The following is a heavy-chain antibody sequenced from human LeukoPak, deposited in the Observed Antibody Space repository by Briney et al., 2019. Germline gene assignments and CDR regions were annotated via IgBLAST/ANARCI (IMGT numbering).Heavy chain of an antibody. CDR3: ARGLVTMIVVVIPLGAFDY. J-gene: IGHJ4*02. CDR1: GFTFSSYA. CDR2: ISYDGSNK. V-gene: IGHV3-30-3*01. D-gene: IGHD3-22*01. Sequence: GGSLRLSCAASGFTFSSYAMHWVRQAPGKGLEWVAVISYDGSNKYYADSVKGRFTISRDNSKNTLYLQMNSLRAEDTAVYYRARGLVTMIVVVIPLGAFDYWGQGTLVTVSS.